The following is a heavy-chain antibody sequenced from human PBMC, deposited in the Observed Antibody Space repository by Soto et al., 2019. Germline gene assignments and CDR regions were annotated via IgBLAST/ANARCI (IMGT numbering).Heavy chain of an antibody. D-gene: IGHD2-2*01. Sequence: SVKVSCKASGGTFSSYAISWVRQAPGQGLEWMGGIIPIFGTANYAQKFQGRVTMTTDTSTSTAYMELRSLRSDDTAVYYCAKEKISTSCCNWFDPWGQGTLVTVSS. CDR3: AKEKISTSCCNWFDP. V-gene: IGHV1-69*05. CDR1: GGTFSSYA. J-gene: IGHJ5*02. CDR2: IIPIFGTA.